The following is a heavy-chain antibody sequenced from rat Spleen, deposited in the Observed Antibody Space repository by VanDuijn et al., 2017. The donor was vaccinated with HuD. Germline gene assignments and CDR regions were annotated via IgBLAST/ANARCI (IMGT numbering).Heavy chain of an antibody. CDR1: GFTVSDYY. Sequence: EVQLVESDGGLVQPGRSLKLSCAASGFTVSDYYMAWVRQAPTEGLEWVATFSYDGSTTYYRDSVKGRFIISRDNAKSTLYLQMNSLRSEDTATYYCTREETLYWYFDFWGPGTMVTVSS. D-gene: IGHD3-4*01. CDR2: FSYDGSTT. CDR3: TREETLYWYFDF. V-gene: IGHV5-20*01. J-gene: IGHJ1*01.